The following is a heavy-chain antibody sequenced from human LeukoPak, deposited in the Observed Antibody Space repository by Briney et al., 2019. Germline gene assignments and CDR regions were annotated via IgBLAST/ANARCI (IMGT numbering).Heavy chain of an antibody. D-gene: IGHD5-12*01. J-gene: IGHJ4*02. V-gene: IGHV5-51*01. CDR2: IYPGGSET. CDR1: GYSFSTYW. CDR3: ARHGSGSGYDLGDY. Sequence: PGESLKISCESSGYSFSTYWIGWVRQMPGKGLEWVGIIYPGGSETRYGPSFQGQVTISADKSASAAYLQWSSLKASDTAMDYCARHGSGSGYDLGDYWGQGTLVTVSS.